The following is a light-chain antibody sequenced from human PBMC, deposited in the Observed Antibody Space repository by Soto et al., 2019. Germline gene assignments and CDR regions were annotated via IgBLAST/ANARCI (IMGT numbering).Light chain of an antibody. CDR3: QQYHEWPLT. J-gene: IGKJ1*01. V-gene: IGKV3-15*01. CDR2: DAS. CDR1: QSVSSN. Sequence: EIVMTQSPVTLSVSPGEGATLSCRASQSVSSNLAWYQQKPGQAPRLLISDASARATGIPARFSGSGSGTQFALTISSLQSEDIAIYYCQQYHEWPLTFGQGTKV.